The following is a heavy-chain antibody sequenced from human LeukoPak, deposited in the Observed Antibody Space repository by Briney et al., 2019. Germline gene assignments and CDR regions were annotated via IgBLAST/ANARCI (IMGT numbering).Heavy chain of an antibody. J-gene: IGHJ4*02. D-gene: IGHD2-15*01. V-gene: IGHV1-8*01. CDR2: MNPNSGNT. CDR3: ARGVCSGGSCYRRGIIFDY. CDR1: GYTFTSYD. Sequence: ASVKVSCKASGYTFTSYDINWVRQATGQGLEWMGWMNPNSGNTGYAQKFQGRVTMTRNTSISTAYMELSRLRSEETAVYYCARGVCSGGSCYRRGIIFDYWGQGTLVTVSS.